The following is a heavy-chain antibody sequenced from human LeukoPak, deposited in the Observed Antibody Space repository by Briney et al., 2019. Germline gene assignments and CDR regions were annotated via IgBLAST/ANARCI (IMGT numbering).Heavy chain of an antibody. CDR2: IYYSKST. V-gene: IGHV4-39*07. Sequence: PSETLSLTCTVSGGSITSNTYLWAWVRQSPEKGLEWIGSIYYSKSTYYNPSLKSRVSISIDTSKNQFSLNLNSMTAADTALYYCATDSVYVGGEHFQYWGQGILVTVSS. CDR3: ATDSVYVGGEHFQY. CDR1: GGSITSNTYL. J-gene: IGHJ4*02. D-gene: IGHD6-25*01.